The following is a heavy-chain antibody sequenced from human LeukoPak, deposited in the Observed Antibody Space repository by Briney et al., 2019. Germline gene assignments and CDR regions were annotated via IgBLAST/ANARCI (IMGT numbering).Heavy chain of an antibody. D-gene: IGHD2-15*01. Sequence: GGSLRLSCTVSGFAFGSEAMSWVRQSPARGLEWVASISPGGGTTYYADFVKGRFTISRDNSKSTLSLQMNSLRAEDTAVYYCAKDQKAYCSGGSCYPFDSWGQGTLVTVSS. V-gene: IGHV3-23*01. J-gene: IGHJ4*02. CDR1: GFAFGSEA. CDR3: AKDQKAYCSGGSCYPFDS. CDR2: ISPGGGTT.